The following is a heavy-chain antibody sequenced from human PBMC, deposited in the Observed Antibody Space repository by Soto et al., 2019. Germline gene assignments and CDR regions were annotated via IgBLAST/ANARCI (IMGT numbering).Heavy chain of an antibody. J-gene: IGHJ4*02. CDR2: IYYSGST. V-gene: IGHV4-31*03. D-gene: IGHD3-9*01. Sequence: TLSLTCTVSGGSISSGGYYWSWIRQHPGKGLEWIGYIYYSGSTYYNQSLKIRATISVDKSKNQFNLKLSSVTAADTGVYYCASTIYNDILAYYFETWGQETLRT. CDR1: GGSISSGGYY. CDR3: ASTIYNDILAYYFET.